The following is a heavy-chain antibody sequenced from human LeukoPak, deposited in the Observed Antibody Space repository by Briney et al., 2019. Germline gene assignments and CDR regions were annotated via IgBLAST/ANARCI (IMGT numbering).Heavy chain of an antibody. D-gene: IGHD1-26*01. CDR3: ARYIVSYPHDAFDI. Sequence: SETLSLTCAVYGGSFSGYYWSWIRQPPGKGLEWIGEINHSGSTNYNPSLKSRVTISVDTSKKQFSLKLSSVTAADTAFYYCARYIVSYPHDAFDIWGQGTMVTVSS. CDR2: INHSGST. V-gene: IGHV4-34*01. J-gene: IGHJ3*02. CDR1: GGSFSGYY.